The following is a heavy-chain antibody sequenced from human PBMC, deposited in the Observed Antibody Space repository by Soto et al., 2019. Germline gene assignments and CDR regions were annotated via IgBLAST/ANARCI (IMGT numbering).Heavy chain of an antibody. CDR2: ISSSSSYT. CDR1: GFTFSDYY. J-gene: IGHJ6*02. CDR3: ARDKVVPAATLSYYYYGMDV. V-gene: IGHV3-11*06. Sequence: KAGGSLRLSCAASGFTFSDYYMSWIRQAPGKGLEWVSYISSSSSYTNYADSVKGRFTISRDNAKNSLYLQMNSLRAEDTAVYYCARDKVVPAATLSYYYYGMDVWGQGTTVTVSS. D-gene: IGHD2-2*01.